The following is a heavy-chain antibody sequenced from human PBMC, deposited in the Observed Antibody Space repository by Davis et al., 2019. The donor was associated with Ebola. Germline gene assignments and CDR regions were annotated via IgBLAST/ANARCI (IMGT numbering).Heavy chain of an antibody. CDR1: GFTSDDYT. Sequence: PGGSLRLSCAASGFTSDDYTMHWVRQAPGKCLEWVSLISWDGGSTYYADSVKGRFTISRDNSKNSLYLQMNSLRTEDTALYYCAKDNERHNPGYYGMDVWGKGTTVTVSS. V-gene: IGHV3-43*01. J-gene: IGHJ6*04. CDR3: AKDNERHNPGYYGMDV. D-gene: IGHD1-1*01. CDR2: ISWDGGST.